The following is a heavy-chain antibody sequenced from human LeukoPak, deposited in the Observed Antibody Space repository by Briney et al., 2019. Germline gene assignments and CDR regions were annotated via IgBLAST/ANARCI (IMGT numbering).Heavy chain of an antibody. CDR3: ARINGGYLIDY. J-gene: IGHJ4*02. CDR1: IYSISSGYY. Sequence: SETLSLTCAVSIYSISSGYYWGWIRQPPGKGLEWIGSIHHSGSTYYNPSLKSRVTISVDTSNNQFSLKLTSVTAADTALYYCARINGGYLIDYWGQGTLVTVSS. D-gene: IGHD4-17*01. CDR2: IHHSGST. V-gene: IGHV4-38-2*01.